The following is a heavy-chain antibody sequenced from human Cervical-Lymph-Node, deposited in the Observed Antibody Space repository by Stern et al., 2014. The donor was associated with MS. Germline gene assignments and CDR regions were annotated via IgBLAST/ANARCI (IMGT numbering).Heavy chain of an antibody. CDR1: GGSISSGDYY. J-gene: IGHJ4*02. V-gene: IGHV4-30-4*01. D-gene: IGHD2-8*02. CDR3: AREGPRTGGLVY. Sequence: VQLVESGPGLVKPSQTLSLSCTVSGGSISSGDYYWCWIRPPPGQGLEWIGYIYYSGSTYYNSSLKSRVTILVDTSKNLFSIKLSSVAAADTAVYCCAREGPRTGGLVYWGQGTLVTVSS. CDR2: IYYSGST.